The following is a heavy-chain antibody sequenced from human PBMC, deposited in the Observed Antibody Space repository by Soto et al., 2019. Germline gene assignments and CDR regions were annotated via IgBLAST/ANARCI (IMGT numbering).Heavy chain of an antibody. CDR2: IRYDGTEK. V-gene: IGHV3-33*01. J-gene: IGHJ4*02. CDR1: GFTFSSYG. CDR3: GREGGPYGSGSYFGY. Sequence: QVQLVESGGGVVQPGRSLRLSCAASGFTFSSYGMHWVRQAPGKGLEWVAVIRYDGTEKYNVDSVKGRFTISRDNSKNTVYLQMNSLRAEDTALYYCGREGGPYGSGSYFGYWGQRTLVTVSS. D-gene: IGHD3-10*01.